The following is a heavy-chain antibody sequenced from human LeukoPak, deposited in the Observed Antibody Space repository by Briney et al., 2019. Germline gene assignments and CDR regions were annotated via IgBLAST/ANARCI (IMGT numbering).Heavy chain of an antibody. V-gene: IGHV3-21*01. J-gene: IGHJ4*02. CDR1: GFTFINYA. D-gene: IGHD1-14*01. CDR2: ISSSSSYI. CDR3: ARDQAIRAGDY. Sequence: GGSLRLSCAASGFTFINYALTWVRQAPGKGLEWVSSISSSSSYIYYADSVKGRFTISRDNAKNSLYLQMNSLRAEDTAVYYCARDQAIRAGDYWGQGTLVTVSS.